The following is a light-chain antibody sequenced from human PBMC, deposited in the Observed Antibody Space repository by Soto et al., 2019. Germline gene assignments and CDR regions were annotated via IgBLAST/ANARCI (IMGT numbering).Light chain of an antibody. Sequence: IVLTQSPGTLALSPGERATLSCRASQSVSSSYLAWYQQKPGQAPRLLIYGASSRATGIPDRVSGSGSGTDFTLTISRLEPEDFAVYYCQQHGSPLEPFGQGTGVDI. CDR3: QQHGSPLEP. J-gene: IGKJ1*01. CDR2: GAS. V-gene: IGKV3-20*01. CDR1: QSVSSSY.